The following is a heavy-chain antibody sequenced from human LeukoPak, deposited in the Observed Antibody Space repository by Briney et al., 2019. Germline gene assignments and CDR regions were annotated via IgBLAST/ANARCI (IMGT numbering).Heavy chain of an antibody. CDR2: ISGSGNYI. CDR3: AGGEKHYYYGMDV. CDR1: GFIFSSYS. J-gene: IGHJ6*02. V-gene: IGHV3-21*01. Sequence: PGGSLRLSCAASGFIFSSYSMNWVRQAPGTGLEWVSSISGSGNYIYYADSVKGRFTISRDNAKNSLYLQMNSLRAEDTAVYYCAGGEKHYYYGMDVWGQGTTVTVSS. D-gene: IGHD3-16*01.